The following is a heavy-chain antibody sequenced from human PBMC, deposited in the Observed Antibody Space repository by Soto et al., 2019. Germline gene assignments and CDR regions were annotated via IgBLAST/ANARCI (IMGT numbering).Heavy chain of an antibody. V-gene: IGHV1-46*01. CDR1: GYTFTSYY. CDR3: ARKGIGRWPVPYCFDY. Sequence: ASVKVSCKASGYTFTSYYMHWVRQAPGQGLEWMGIINPSGGSTSYAQKFQGRVTMTRDTSTSTVYMELSSLRSEDTAVYYCARKGIGRWPVPYCFDYWGQGTLVTVSS. CDR2: INPSGGST. J-gene: IGHJ4*02. D-gene: IGHD6-19*01.